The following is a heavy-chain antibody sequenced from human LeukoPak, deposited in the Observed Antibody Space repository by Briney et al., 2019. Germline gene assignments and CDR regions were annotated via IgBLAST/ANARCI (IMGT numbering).Heavy chain of an antibody. CDR2: ISSSGSTI. D-gene: IGHD6-13*01. CDR3: ARALVSSWTGGYWFDP. J-gene: IGHJ5*02. Sequence: GGSLRLSCAASGFTFSDYYMSWIRQAPGKGLEWVSYISSSGSTIYYADSVKGRFTISRDNAKNSLYLQMNSLRAEDTAVYYCARALVSSWTGGYWFDPWGQGTLVTVSS. CDR1: GFTFSDYY. V-gene: IGHV3-11*04.